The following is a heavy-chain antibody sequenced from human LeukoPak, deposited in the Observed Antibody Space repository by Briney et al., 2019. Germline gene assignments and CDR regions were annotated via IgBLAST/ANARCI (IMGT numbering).Heavy chain of an antibody. V-gene: IGHV3-7*01. D-gene: IGHD3-3*01. CDR2: INQNGSEK. Sequence: GGSLRLSCAASGFTFNTYWMNWVRQAPGKGLEWVANINQNGSEKYYVHSVRGRFTISRDKAENSLYLQMTSLRAEDTAVYFCARDMWLGDKYGTFDMDVWGKGTTVIVSS. CDR1: GFTFNTYW. J-gene: IGHJ6*03. CDR3: ARDMWLGDKYGTFDMDV.